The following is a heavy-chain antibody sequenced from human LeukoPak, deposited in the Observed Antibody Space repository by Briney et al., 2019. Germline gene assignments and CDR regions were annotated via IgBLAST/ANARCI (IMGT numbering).Heavy chain of an antibody. Sequence: ASVKVSCKASGYAFSFYGINWVRQAPGQGLEWMGFISVNNGNTHYAEKFQGRVTMATDTSTSTAYLEVRSLRSDDTAVYYCQRITIFGVVIDFDYWGPGTLVTVSS. J-gene: IGHJ4*02. CDR3: QRITIFGVVIDFDY. V-gene: IGHV1-18*01. D-gene: IGHD3-3*01. CDR1: GYAFSFYG. CDR2: ISVNNGNT.